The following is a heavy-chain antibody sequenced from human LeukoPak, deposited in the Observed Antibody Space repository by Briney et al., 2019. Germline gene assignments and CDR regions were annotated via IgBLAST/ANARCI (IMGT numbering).Heavy chain of an antibody. Sequence: GGSLRLSCAASGFTFSSYSMNWVRQAPGKGLEWVSSISSSSSYIYYADSVKGRFTISRDNAKNSLYLQMNSLRAEDTAVYYCARVLSVNGMDVWGQGTTVTVSS. V-gene: IGHV3-21*01. J-gene: IGHJ6*02. CDR3: ARVLSVNGMDV. CDR1: GFTFSSYS. CDR2: ISSSSSYI.